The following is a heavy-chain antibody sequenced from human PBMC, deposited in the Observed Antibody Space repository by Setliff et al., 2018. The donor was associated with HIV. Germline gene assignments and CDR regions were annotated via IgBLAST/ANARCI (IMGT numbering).Heavy chain of an antibody. J-gene: IGHJ4*02. CDR1: GYSFSNYW. V-gene: IGHV3-15*01. Sequence: PGESLKISCQTSGYSFSNYWIGWVRQVPGKGLEWIGRIKSKANGGTTDYAVPVKDRFTILRDAPKNTLWLQRNSLKNEDTAVYYCTSGVGHCYHDYWGQGTLVTVSS. D-gene: IGHD2-21*02. CDR3: TSGVGHCYHDY. CDR2: IKSKANGGTT.